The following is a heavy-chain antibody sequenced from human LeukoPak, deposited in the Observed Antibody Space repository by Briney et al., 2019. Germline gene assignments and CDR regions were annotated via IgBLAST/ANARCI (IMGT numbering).Heavy chain of an antibody. CDR3: ARDEAIFGAGYYSGMDV. CDR2: INYSGST. Sequence: KASETLSLTCSVSGGSISSGGHYWSWIRQHPGKGLEWIGYINYSGSTYYNPSLKSRVTISVDTSQNQFSLKLSSVTAADTAVYYCARDEAIFGAGYYSGMDVWGQGPTVTAPS. CDR1: GGSISSGGHY. J-gene: IGHJ6*02. D-gene: IGHD3-3*01. V-gene: IGHV4-31*03.